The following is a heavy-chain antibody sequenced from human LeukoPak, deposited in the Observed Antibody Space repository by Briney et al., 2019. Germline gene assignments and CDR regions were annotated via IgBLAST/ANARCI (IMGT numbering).Heavy chain of an antibody. CDR3: AKPRDIDSWAFDV. CDR2: IWFDGSKE. J-gene: IGHJ3*01. CDR1: GFTFSRYG. V-gene: IGHV3-33*06. Sequence: GRSLRLSCAASGFTFSRYGMHWVRQAPGKGLEWVAVIWFDGSKEYYADSVKGRFTISRDNSKNTLNLQMNSLRTEDTAVYYCAKPRDIDSWAFDVWGQGTMVTVS. D-gene: IGHD2-15*01.